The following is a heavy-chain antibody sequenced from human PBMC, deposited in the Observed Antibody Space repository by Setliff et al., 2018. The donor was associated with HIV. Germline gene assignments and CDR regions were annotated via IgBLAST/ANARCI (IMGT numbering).Heavy chain of an antibody. CDR3: ARGGSITMIVVVPWAFDI. CDR2: IIPIFGTA. V-gene: IGHV1-69*13. Sequence: ASVKVSCKASGGTFSSYAISWVRQAPGQGLEWMGGIIPIFGTANYAQKFQGRVTITADESTSTAYMELSSLRSEDTAVYYCARGGSITMIVVVPWAFDIWGQGTMVT. J-gene: IGHJ3*02. CDR1: GGTFSSYA. D-gene: IGHD3-22*01.